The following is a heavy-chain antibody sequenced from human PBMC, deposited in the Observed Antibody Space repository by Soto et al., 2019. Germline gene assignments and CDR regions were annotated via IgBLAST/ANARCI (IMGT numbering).Heavy chain of an antibody. CDR3: ARDDYYI. V-gene: IGHV1-3*01. CDR2: INAGNGNR. Sequence: WVRQAPGQRLEWMGWINAGNGNRKYSQKFQGRVTITRDTSASTAYMELSSLRSEDTAVYYCARDDYYIWGQGTMVTVSS. J-gene: IGHJ3*02. D-gene: IGHD3-16*01.